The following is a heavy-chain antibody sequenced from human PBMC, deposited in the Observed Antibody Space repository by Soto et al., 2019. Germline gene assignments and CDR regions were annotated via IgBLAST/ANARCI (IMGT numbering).Heavy chain of an antibody. D-gene: IGHD4-17*01. Sequence: GASVKVSCKASGGTFSSYAISWVRQAPGQGLEWMGGIIPIFGTANYAQKFQGRVTITADKSTSTAYMELSSLRSEDTAVYYCARVQVPRDYGDGFDYWGQGTLVTVSS. CDR1: GGTFSSYA. J-gene: IGHJ4*02. CDR2: IIPIFGTA. CDR3: ARVQVPRDYGDGFDY. V-gene: IGHV1-69*06.